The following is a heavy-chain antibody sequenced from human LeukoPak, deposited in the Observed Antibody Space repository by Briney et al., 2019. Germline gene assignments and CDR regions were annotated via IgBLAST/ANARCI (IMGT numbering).Heavy chain of an antibody. D-gene: IGHD4-17*01. CDR1: GFTFSNAW. Sequence: GGSLRLSCAASGFTFSNAWMNWVRQAPGKGLEWVGRIKSKTDGGTTDYAAPVKGRFTISRDDSKNTLYLQMNSLKTEDTAVYYCTTYTVTTVGYYYYGMDVWGQGTTVTVSS. CDR2: IKSKTDGGTT. CDR3: TTYTVTTVGYYYYGMDV. J-gene: IGHJ6*02. V-gene: IGHV3-15*07.